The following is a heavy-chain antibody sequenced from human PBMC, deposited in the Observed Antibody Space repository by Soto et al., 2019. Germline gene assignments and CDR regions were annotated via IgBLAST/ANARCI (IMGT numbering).Heavy chain of an antibody. CDR2: ISSSSSYI. CDR1: GFTFRSYS. J-gene: IGHJ5*02. CDR3: ARAGLRYFDWLLNGNWFDP. D-gene: IGHD3-9*01. V-gene: IGHV3-21*01. Sequence: GGSLRLSCAVSGFTFRSYSMNWVRQAPGKGLEWVSSISSSSSYIYYADSVKGRFTISRDNAKNSLYLQMNSLRAEDTAVYYCARAGLRYFDWLLNGNWFDPWGQGTLVTVSS.